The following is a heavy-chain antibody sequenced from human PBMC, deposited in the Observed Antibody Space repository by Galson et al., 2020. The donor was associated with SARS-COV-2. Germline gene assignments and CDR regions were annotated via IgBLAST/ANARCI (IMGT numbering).Heavy chain of an antibody. D-gene: IGHD3-22*01. J-gene: IGHJ5*02. CDR2: ISNSSRTI. CDR1: GFTFSTIS. V-gene: IGHV3-48*01. Sequence: GGSLRLSCAASGFTFSTISMNWVRQAPGKGLEWVSYISNSSRTIHYADSVKGRFTISRDNAKNSLYLQMNSLRAEDTALYYCARGQWLSAWGQGPLVPVPS. CDR3: ARGQWLSA.